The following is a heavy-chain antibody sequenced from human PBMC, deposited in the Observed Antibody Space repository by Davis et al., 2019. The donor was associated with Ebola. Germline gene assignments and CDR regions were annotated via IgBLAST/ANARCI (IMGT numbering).Heavy chain of an antibody. D-gene: IGHD2-2*02. J-gene: IGHJ3*02. V-gene: IGHV4-59*01. CDR2: IYYSGST. Sequence: PSETLSLTCAVYGGSFSGYYWSWIRQPPGKGLEWIGYIYYSGSTNYNPSLKSRVTISVDTSKNQFSLKLSSVTAADTAVYYCARADIVVVPAAIPRAFDIWGQGTMVTVSS. CDR1: GGSFSGYY. CDR3: ARADIVVVPAAIPRAFDI.